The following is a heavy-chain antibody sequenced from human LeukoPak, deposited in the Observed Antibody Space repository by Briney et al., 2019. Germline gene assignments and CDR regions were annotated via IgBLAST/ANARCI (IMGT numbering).Heavy chain of an antibody. CDR1: GFTFGDYG. V-gene: IGHV3-49*04. CDR2: IRSEAYGGTT. Sequence: PGGSLRLSCTASGFTFGDYGVNWVRQAPGKGLEWVGFIRSEAYGGTTEYAASVKGRFTISRDDSKSIAYLQMNSLRAEDTAVYYCARGRYCSSTSCPGKYYYYMDVWGKGTTVTVSS. J-gene: IGHJ6*03. CDR3: ARGRYCSSTSCPGKYYYYMDV. D-gene: IGHD2-2*01.